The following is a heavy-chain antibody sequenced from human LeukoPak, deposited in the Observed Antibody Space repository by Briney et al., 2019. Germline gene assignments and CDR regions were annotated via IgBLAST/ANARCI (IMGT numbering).Heavy chain of an antibody. V-gene: IGHV3-33*01. CDR3: ARRQTIAAAGNVYYYGMDV. J-gene: IGHJ6*02. Sequence: GGSLRLSCAASGFSFSSHGMHWVRQAPGKGLEWVAVIWYDGSTRYYADSVKGRFTISRDNSKNTLYLQMNSLRAEDTAVYYCARRQTIAAAGNVYYYGMDVWGQGTTVTVSS. CDR1: GFSFSSHG. CDR2: IWYDGSTR. D-gene: IGHD6-13*01.